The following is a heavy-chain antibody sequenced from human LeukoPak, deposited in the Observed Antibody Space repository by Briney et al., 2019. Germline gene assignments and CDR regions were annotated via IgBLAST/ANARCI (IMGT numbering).Heavy chain of an antibody. J-gene: IGHJ4*02. Sequence: PSQTLSLTCTVSGGSISSSSYYWTWIRQPPGKGLEWIGYIYYSGSTNYNPSLKSRVTISVDTSKNHFSLKLSSATAADTAVYYCARAAAGNFDYWGQGTLVTVSS. D-gene: IGHD6-13*01. CDR3: ARAAAGNFDY. CDR1: GGSISSSSYY. CDR2: IYYSGST. V-gene: IGHV4-30-4*08.